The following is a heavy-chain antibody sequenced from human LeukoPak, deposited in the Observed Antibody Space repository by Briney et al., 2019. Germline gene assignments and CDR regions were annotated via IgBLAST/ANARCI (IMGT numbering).Heavy chain of an antibody. Sequence: PGGSLRLSCVASGFTFSSYWMHWVRQDPRKGLVWVSRINGDGRNINYADSVRGRFTISRDNAKNTLYLQMNSLRAEDTALYHCARRTAADAFDIWGQGTMVTVSS. J-gene: IGHJ3*02. CDR3: ARRTAADAFDI. CDR1: GFTFSSYW. D-gene: IGHD6-13*01. CDR2: INGDGRNI. V-gene: IGHV3-74*01.